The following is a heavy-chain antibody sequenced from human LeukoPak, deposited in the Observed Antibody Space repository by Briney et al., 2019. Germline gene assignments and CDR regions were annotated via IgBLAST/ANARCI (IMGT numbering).Heavy chain of an antibody. J-gene: IGHJ4*02. D-gene: IGHD5-18*01. CDR1: GGTFSSYA. Sequence: APVKVSCKASGGTFSSYAISWVRQAPGQGLEWMGRIIPILGIANYAQKFQGRVTITADKSTSTAYMELSSLRSEDTAVYYCARDQGYSYGLYFDYWGQGTLVTVSS. CDR2: IIPILGIA. CDR3: ARDQGYSYGLYFDY. V-gene: IGHV1-69*04.